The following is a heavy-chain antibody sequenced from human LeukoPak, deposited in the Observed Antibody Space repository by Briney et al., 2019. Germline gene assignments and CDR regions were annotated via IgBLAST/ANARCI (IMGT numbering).Heavy chain of an antibody. CDR3: ARDGAAVGAYYYYGMDV. D-gene: IGHD6-13*01. CDR1: GYTFTSYD. Sequence: ASVKVSCKASGYTFTSYDINWVRQATGQGLEWMGWMNPNSGNTGYAQKFQGRVTMTRNASISTAYMELSSLRSEDTAVYYCARDGAAVGAYYYYGMDVWGQGTTVTVSS. CDR2: MNPNSGNT. V-gene: IGHV1-8*01. J-gene: IGHJ6*02.